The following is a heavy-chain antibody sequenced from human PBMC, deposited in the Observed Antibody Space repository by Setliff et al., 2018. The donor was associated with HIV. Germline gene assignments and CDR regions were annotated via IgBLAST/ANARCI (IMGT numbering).Heavy chain of an antibody. Sequence: ASVKVSCKASGYTFTSYYMHWVRQAPGQGLEWMGIINPSGGSASYAQKFQGRVTMTRDTSTSTVYMELSSLRSEDTAVYYCARRVGYSYATDAFDILGQGTMVTVSS. V-gene: IGHV1-46*01. CDR1: GYTFTSYY. J-gene: IGHJ3*02. D-gene: IGHD5-18*01. CDR2: INPSGGSA. CDR3: ARRVGYSYATDAFDI.